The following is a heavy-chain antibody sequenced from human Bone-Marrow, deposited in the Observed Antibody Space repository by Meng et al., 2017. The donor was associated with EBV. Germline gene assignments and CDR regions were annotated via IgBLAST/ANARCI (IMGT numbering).Heavy chain of an antibody. CDR2: IYSGGST. J-gene: IGHJ4*01. V-gene: IGHV3-53*01. D-gene: IGHD5-12*01. Sequence: EVQLVESGGGLIQRGGSLRLSCAASGFTVSSSYMSWVRQAPGKGLEWASVIYSGGSTYYADSVKGRFTISRDNSKNTLYLQMNSLRAEDTAVYYCARGGSGYALDDWGHGSLGTVVS. CDR3: ARGGSGYALDD. CDR1: GFTVSSSY.